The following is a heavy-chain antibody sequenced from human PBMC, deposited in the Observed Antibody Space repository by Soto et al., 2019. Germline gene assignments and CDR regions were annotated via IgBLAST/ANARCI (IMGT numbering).Heavy chain of an antibody. D-gene: IGHD2-15*01. CDR2: ISGSGGST. V-gene: IGHV3-23*01. J-gene: IGHJ4*02. Sequence: GGSLRLSCAASGFTFSSYATSWVRQAPGKGLEWVSAISGSGGSTYYADSVKGRFTISRDNSKNTLYLQMNSPRADDTAVYYCAIARVVDSSLDHWGQGTLVTVSS. CDR1: GFTFSSYA. CDR3: AIARVVDSSLDH.